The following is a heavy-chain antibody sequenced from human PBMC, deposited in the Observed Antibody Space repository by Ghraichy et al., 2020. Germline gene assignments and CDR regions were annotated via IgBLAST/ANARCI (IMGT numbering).Heavy chain of an antibody. Sequence: GGSLRLSCAASGFTFSSYAMSWVRQAPGKGLEWVSAISGSGGSTYYADSVKGRFTISRDNSKNTLYLQMNSLRAEDTAVYYCAKVGKQWLVNTWHFDYWGQGTLVTVSS. J-gene: IGHJ4*02. CDR2: ISGSGGST. D-gene: IGHD6-19*01. CDR3: AKVGKQWLVNTWHFDY. V-gene: IGHV3-23*01. CDR1: GFTFSSYA.